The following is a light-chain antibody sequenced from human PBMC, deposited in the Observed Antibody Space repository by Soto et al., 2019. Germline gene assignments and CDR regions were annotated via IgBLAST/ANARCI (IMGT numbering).Light chain of an antibody. CDR3: QQRSAWPYT. Sequence: EVVLTQSPANLSLSTGERATLTCRASQSVRSYLAWYQQKPGQAPRLLIYDASSRATGIPARFSGGGSGTDFTVTIDSLEPEDFAVYYCQQRSAWPYTFGQGTKLEIK. V-gene: IGKV3-11*01. CDR2: DAS. CDR1: QSVRSY. J-gene: IGKJ2*01.